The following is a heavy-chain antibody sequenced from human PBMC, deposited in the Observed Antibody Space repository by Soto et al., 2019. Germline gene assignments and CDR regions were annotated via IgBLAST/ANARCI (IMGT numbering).Heavy chain of an antibody. CDR2: INPNSGGT. J-gene: IGHJ6*01. CDR3: ASTYYDFRSGYYRDYYGMDV. V-gene: IGHV1-2*04. D-gene: IGHD3-3*01. Sequence: QGLEWMGWINPNSGGTNYAQKFQGWVTMTRDTSISTAYMELSRLRSDDTAVYYCASTYYDFRSGYYRDYYGMDVWGQGTTVTVSS.